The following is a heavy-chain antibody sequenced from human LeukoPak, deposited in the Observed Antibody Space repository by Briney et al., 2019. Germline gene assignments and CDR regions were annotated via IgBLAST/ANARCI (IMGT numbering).Heavy chain of an antibody. J-gene: IGHJ3*02. Sequence: PGGSLRLSCVASGFTFSRHDMHWVRQAPGKGLEWVAVISYDGSNKYYADSVKGRFTISRDNSKNTLYLQMNSLRTGDTAVYYCAKGVSSSWSNDAFDIWGQGTMVTVSS. CDR2: ISYDGSNK. CDR3: AKGVSSSWSNDAFDI. CDR1: GFTFSRHD. V-gene: IGHV3-30*18. D-gene: IGHD6-13*01.